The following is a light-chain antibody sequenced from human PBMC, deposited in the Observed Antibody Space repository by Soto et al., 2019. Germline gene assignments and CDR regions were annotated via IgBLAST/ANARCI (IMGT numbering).Light chain of an antibody. CDR3: SSYTSSSIPYV. Sequence: QSALTQPASVSGSPGQSNTISYTGTSSDVGGYNYVSWYQQHPGKAPKLMIYEVSNRPSGVSNRFSGSKSGNTASLTISGLQAEDEADYYCSSYTSSSIPYVFGTGTKVTVL. J-gene: IGLJ1*01. CDR2: EVS. V-gene: IGLV2-14*01. CDR1: SSDVGGYNY.